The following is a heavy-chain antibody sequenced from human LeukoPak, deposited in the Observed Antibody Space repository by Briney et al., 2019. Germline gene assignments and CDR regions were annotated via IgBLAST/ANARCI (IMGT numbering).Heavy chain of an antibody. CDR1: GFTFSSYW. V-gene: IGHV3-7*04. J-gene: IGHJ6*02. Sequence: PGGSLRLSCAASGFTFSSYWMSWVRQAPGKGLEWVANIKPDGSEKEYVDSMKGRFTISRDNAKNSLFLQAYSLRAEDTAVYYCARFGVPYGADVWGQGTTVTVSS. CDR3: ARFGVPYGADV. CDR2: IKPDGSEK. D-gene: IGHD3-16*01.